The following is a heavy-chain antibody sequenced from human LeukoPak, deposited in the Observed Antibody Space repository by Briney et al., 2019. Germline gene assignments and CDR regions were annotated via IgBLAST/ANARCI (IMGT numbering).Heavy chain of an antibody. CDR2: IYYSGST. CDR1: DDY. D-gene: IGHD4-17*01. Sequence: DDYMSWIRQAPGKGLEWIGYIYYSGSTYYNPSLKSRVTISVDTSKNQFSLKLSSVTAADTAVYYCARDLDGEFDYWGQGALVTVSS. V-gene: IGHV4-30-4*08. CDR3: ARDLDGEFDY. J-gene: IGHJ4*02.